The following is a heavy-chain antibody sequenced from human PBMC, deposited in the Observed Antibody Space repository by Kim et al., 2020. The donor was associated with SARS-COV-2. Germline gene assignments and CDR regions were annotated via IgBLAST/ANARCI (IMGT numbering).Heavy chain of an antibody. CDR3: ARGGSSGWPFDF. CDR2: IGYNGDTT. J-gene: IGHJ4*02. Sequence: GGSLRLSCAASGFTFNNYEMNWVRQAPGKGLEWISHIGYNGDTTHYADSVQGRFSISRDNAQGTLFLQVKNLRVDDTAVYFCARGGSSGWPFDFWGQGTLVAVTS. D-gene: IGHD6-19*01. CDR1: GFTFNNYE. V-gene: IGHV3-48*03.